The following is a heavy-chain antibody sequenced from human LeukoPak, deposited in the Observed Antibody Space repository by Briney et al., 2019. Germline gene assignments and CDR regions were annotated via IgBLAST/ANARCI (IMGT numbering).Heavy chain of an antibody. CDR3: ARHGGGGESYPRVFDY. J-gene: IGHJ4*02. V-gene: IGHV4-59*08. Sequence: SETLSLTCTVSGASISPYYWSWIRQPPGKGLEWIGFIYHSGSTNYNPSLNSRVSISVDTSKNQFSLKLNSMTAADTAVYYCARHGGGGESYPRVFDYWGRGNLVTVSS. CDR1: GASISPYY. CDR2: IYHSGST. D-gene: IGHD1-26*01.